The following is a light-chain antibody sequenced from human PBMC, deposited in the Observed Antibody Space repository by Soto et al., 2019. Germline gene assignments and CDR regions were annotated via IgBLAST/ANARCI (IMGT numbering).Light chain of an antibody. V-gene: IGKV3-15*01. J-gene: IGKJ5*01. CDR3: QQYNNWLIT. Sequence: DIVMTQSPLSLPVTPGEPASISCRSSQSLLHRNGTTSLAWYQQKPGQPPRLLINGPSTRATGVPARFSGWGSGTEFTLTISSLQSEDFAVYYCQQYNNWLITFGQGTRLEIK. CDR1: QSLLHRNGTTS. CDR2: GPS.